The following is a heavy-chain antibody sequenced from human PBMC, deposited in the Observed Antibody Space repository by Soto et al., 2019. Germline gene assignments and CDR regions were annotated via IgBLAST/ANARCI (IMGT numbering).Heavy chain of an antibody. Sequence: QVQLVQSGAEVKKPGSSVKVSCKASGGTFSSYAISWVRQAPGQGLEWMGGIIPIFGTANYAQKFQGRVTITADESTSTAYMELNSLRSEDTAVYYCARGHSAVAGHGDWFDPWGQGTLVTVSS. D-gene: IGHD6-19*01. CDR3: ARGHSAVAGHGDWFDP. CDR2: IIPIFGTA. CDR1: GGTFSSYA. J-gene: IGHJ5*02. V-gene: IGHV1-69*01.